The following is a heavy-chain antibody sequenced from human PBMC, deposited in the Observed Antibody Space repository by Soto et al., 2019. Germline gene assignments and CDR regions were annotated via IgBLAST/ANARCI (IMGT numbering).Heavy chain of an antibody. D-gene: IGHD2-8*02. J-gene: IGHJ3*02. Sequence: GGSLRLSCAACGFTFSSYSMNWVRQAPGKGLEWVSSISSSSSYLYYADSVKGRFTISRDNAKNSLYLQMNSLRAEDTAVYYCARLVGPHAFDIWGQGTMVTVSS. CDR2: ISSSSSYL. CDR3: ARLVGPHAFDI. V-gene: IGHV3-21*01. CDR1: GFTFSSYS.